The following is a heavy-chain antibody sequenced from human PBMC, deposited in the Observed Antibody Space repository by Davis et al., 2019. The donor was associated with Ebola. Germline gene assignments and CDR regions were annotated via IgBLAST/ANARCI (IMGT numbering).Heavy chain of an antibody. CDR3: ARDSGVGNWNHGAFDI. D-gene: IGHD1-1*01. J-gene: IGHJ3*02. CDR1: GYTFTSYA. V-gene: IGHV7-4-1*02. Sequence: ASVKVSCKASGYTFTSYAMNWVRQAPGQGLEWMGWINTNTGNPTYAQGFTGRFVFSLDTSVSTAYLQISSLKAEDTAVYYCARDSGVGNWNHGAFDIWGQGTMVTVSS. CDR2: INTNTGNP.